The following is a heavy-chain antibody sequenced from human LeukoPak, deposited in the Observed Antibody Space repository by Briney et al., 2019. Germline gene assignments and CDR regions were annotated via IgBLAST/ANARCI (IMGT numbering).Heavy chain of an antibody. CDR2: INHSGST. D-gene: IGHD3-10*01. CDR1: GGSFSGYY. V-gene: IGHV4-34*01. Sequence: SETLSLTCAVYGGSFSGYYWSWIRQPPGKGLEWIGEINHSGSTNYNPSLKSRVTISVDTSKNQFSLKLSSVTAADTAAYYCAREGDYYGSGSSVQWGQGTLVTVSS. J-gene: IGHJ4*02. CDR3: AREGDYYGSGSSVQ.